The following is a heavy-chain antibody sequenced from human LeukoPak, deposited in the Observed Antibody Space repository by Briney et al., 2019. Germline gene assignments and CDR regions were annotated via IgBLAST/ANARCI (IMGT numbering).Heavy chain of an antibody. CDR2: TYPGESDT. D-gene: IGHD2-2*01. Sequence: GESLKISCKGSGYSFTSYWIGWVRQMPGKGLEWMGITYPGESDTRYSPSFQGQITISADKSISTAYLQWSSLKASDTAMYYCARHDPYCSSTSCSPAGHYYYGMDVWGQGTTVTVSS. J-gene: IGHJ6*02. V-gene: IGHV5-51*01. CDR3: ARHDPYCSSTSCSPAGHYYYGMDV. CDR1: GYSFTSYW.